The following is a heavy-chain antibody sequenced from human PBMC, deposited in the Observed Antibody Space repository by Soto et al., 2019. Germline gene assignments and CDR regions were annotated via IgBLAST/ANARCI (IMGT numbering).Heavy chain of an antibody. J-gene: IGHJ6*02. V-gene: IGHV1-69*01. CDR3: ARAYVLRFLEWSNYYYYGMDV. CDR2: IIPIFGTA. CDR1: GGTFSSYA. Sequence: QVQLVQSGAEVKKPGSSVKVSCKASGGTFSSYAISWVRQAPGQGLEWMGGIIPIFGTANYAQKFQGRVTITADESTSTAYMELSSLRSEDTAVYYCARAYVLRFLEWSNYYYYGMDVWGQGTTVTVPS. D-gene: IGHD3-3*01.